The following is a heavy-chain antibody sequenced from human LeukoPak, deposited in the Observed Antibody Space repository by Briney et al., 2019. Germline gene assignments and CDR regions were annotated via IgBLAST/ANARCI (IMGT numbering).Heavy chain of an antibody. CDR3: AARSDYVWGSYRYSDY. J-gene: IGHJ4*02. Sequence: PSETLSLTCAVSGGSISSSNWWSWVRQPPGKGLEWIGEIYHSGSTNYNPSLKSRVTISVDKSKNQFSLKLSSVTAADTAVYYCAARSDYVWGSYRYSDYWGQGTLVTVSS. CDR1: GGSISSSNW. D-gene: IGHD3-16*02. CDR2: IYHSGST. V-gene: IGHV4-4*02.